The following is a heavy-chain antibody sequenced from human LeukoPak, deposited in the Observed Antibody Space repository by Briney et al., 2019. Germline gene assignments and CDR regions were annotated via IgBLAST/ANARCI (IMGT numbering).Heavy chain of an antibody. Sequence: EGSLRLSCAASGFTFSSYSMNWVRQAPGKGLEWVSYISSSSNSIYYADSVKGRFTISRDNAKNSLYLQMNSLRDEHTAVYYCAREYSPDIVVVVAAVAPFDIWGQGTRDSVSS. J-gene: IGHJ3*02. CDR3: AREYSPDIVVVVAAVAPFDI. CDR2: ISSSSNSI. CDR1: GFTFSSYS. D-gene: IGHD2-15*01. V-gene: IGHV3-48*02.